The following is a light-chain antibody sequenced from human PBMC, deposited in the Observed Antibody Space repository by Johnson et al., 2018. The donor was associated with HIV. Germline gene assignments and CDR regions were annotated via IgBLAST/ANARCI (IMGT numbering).Light chain of an antibody. CDR1: SSSIGNNY. Sequence: QSVLTQPPSVSAAPGQKVTISCSGSSSSIGNNYVSWYQQLPGTAPKLLIYKNDKRPSGIPDRFSGSKSGTSATPGIAGLQTGDEADYYCGTWDSSLSASYVFGTGTKVTVL. J-gene: IGLJ1*01. CDR2: KND. CDR3: GTWDSSLSASYV. V-gene: IGLV1-51*02.